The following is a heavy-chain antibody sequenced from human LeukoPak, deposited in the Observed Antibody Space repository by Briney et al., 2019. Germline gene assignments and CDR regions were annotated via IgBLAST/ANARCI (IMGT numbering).Heavy chain of an antibody. D-gene: IGHD3-3*01. CDR1: GGSISSGSYY. CDR2: IYTSGST. J-gene: IGHJ5*02. CDR3: ARSPSYTIFGVVTYWFDP. Sequence: SETLSLTCPVSGGSISSGSYYWSWIRQPAGKGLEWIGRIYTSGSTNYNPSLKSRVTISVDTSKNQFSLKLSSVTAADTAVYYCARSPSYTIFGVVTYWFDPWGQGTLVTVSS. V-gene: IGHV4-61*02.